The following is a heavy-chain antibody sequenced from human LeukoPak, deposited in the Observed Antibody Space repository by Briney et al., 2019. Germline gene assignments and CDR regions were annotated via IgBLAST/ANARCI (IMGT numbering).Heavy chain of an antibody. D-gene: IGHD3-10*01. CDR3: ARGPSRDYGSGSSWFDP. Sequence: GASVKVSYKASGYTFSTYDMKWVRQVTGHGLEWMGWMNPNSGNTGYAQKIQGRVTMTRNTSINTAYMELSSLRPEDTAVYYCARGPSRDYGSGSSWFDPWGQGTLVTVSS. CDR1: GYTFSTYD. CDR2: MNPNSGNT. V-gene: IGHV1-8*01. J-gene: IGHJ5*02.